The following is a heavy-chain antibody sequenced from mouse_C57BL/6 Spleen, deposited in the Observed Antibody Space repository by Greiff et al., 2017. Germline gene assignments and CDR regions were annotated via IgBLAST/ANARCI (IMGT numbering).Heavy chain of an antibody. Sequence: QVQLKQPGAELVMPGASVKLSCKASGYTFTSYWMHWVKQRPGQGLEWIGEIDPSDSYTNYNQKFKGKSTLTVDKSSSTAYMQLSSLTSEDSAVYYCARNYDGGVWFAYWGQGTLVTVSA. CDR1: GYTFTSYW. V-gene: IGHV1-69*01. CDR2: IDPSDSYT. J-gene: IGHJ3*01. D-gene: IGHD2-4*01. CDR3: ARNYDGGVWFAY.